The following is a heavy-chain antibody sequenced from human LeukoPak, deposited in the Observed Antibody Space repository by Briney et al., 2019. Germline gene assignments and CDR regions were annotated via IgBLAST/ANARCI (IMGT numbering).Heavy chain of an antibody. CDR1: RYSISSGYY. CDR3: VRELLYNYGDLDF. D-gene: IGHD5-18*01. CDR2: IHHSGST. V-gene: IGHV4-38-2*02. J-gene: IGHJ4*02. Sequence: PSETLSLTCAVSRYSISSGYYCGGIRQPPGKGLEWIATIHHSGSTYYNSSLKSRVTISVDTSKDQFSLRLSSVTAADTAVCYCVRELLYNYGDLDFWGQGTLVTVSS.